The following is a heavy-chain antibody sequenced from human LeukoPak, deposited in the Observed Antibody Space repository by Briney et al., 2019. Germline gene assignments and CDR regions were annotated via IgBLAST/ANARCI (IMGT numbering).Heavy chain of an antibody. CDR2: ISSSSSYI. V-gene: IGHV3-21*01. CDR3: ARGWLDAFDI. D-gene: IGHD6-19*01. Sequence: PGGSLRLSCAASGFTFSSYSMNWVRQAPGKGLEWVSSISSSSSYIYYADSVKGRFTISRDNAKNSLYLQMSSLRAEDTAVYYCARGWLDAFDIWGQGTMVTVSS. J-gene: IGHJ3*02. CDR1: GFTFSSYS.